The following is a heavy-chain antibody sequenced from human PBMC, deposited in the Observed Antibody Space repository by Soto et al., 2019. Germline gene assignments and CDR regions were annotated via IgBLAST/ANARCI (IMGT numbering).Heavy chain of an antibody. CDR3: SRAGGGNWNTEGWFDP. V-gene: IGHV4-31*03. Sequence: SETLSLTCTVSGGSISSGGYYWSWIRQHPGKGLEWIGYIYYNGSTYYNPSLKSRVTISVDTSKNQFSLKLSSVTAADTAVYYCSRAGGGNWNTEGWFDPWGQGTLVTVSS. CDR1: GGSISSGGYY. CDR2: IYYNGST. D-gene: IGHD1-20*01. J-gene: IGHJ5*02.